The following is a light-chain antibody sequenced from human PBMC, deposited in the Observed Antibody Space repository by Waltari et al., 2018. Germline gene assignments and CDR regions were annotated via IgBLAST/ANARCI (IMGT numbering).Light chain of an antibody. V-gene: IGKV1-5*03. J-gene: IGKJ1*01. CDR3: QHYNSFPWT. Sequence: DIQMTQSPSTLSASVGDRVTITCRASQSISSWLAWYQQKPGKAPKFLIYKASNLESGVPSRFSGSGSGTEFTLTISSLQPEDFATYYCQHYNSFPWTFGQGTKVEIK. CDR1: QSISSW. CDR2: KAS.